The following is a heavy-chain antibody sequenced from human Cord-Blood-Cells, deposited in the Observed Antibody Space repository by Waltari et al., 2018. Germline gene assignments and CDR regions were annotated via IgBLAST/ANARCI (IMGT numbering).Heavy chain of an antibody. CDR2: FDPEDGEA. J-gene: IGHJ4*02. Sequence: QIQLVQSGAEVKKTGASVKVSCKVSGSTLPELSMQWVRQAPGNGLEWMGGFDPEDGEANYAQKFQGRVTMTEDTSTDTAYMELSSLRSEDTAVYYCATLTYRGAFDYWGQGTLVTVSS. V-gene: IGHV1-24*01. CDR1: GSTLPELS. CDR3: ATLTYRGAFDY. D-gene: IGHD4-4*01.